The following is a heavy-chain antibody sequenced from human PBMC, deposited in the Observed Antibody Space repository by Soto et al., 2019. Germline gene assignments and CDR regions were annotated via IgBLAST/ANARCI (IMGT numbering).Heavy chain of an antibody. CDR3: AKDLGLLWFGELLSLFDY. V-gene: IGHV3-23*01. J-gene: IGHJ4*02. CDR2: ISGSGGST. D-gene: IGHD3-10*01. CDR1: GFTFSSYA. Sequence: GGSLRLSCAASGFTFSSYAMSWVRQAPGKGLEWVSAISGSGGSTYYADSVKGRFTISRDNSKNTLHLQMNSLRAEDTAVYYCAKDLGLLWFGELLSLFDYWGQGTLVTVSS.